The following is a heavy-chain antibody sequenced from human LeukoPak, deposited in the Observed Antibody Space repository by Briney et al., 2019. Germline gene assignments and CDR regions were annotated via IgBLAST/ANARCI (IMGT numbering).Heavy chain of an antibody. CDR3: ARERSYYYGSGSSFRNYYYYMDV. V-gene: IGHV4-39*07. J-gene: IGHJ6*03. D-gene: IGHD3-10*01. CDR1: GGSISSGSYY. CDR2: IYYSGST. Sequence: SETLSLTCTVSGGSISSGSYYWGWIRQPPGKGLEWIGSIYYSGSTYYKPSLKSRVTISVDTSKNQFSLKLSSVTAADTAVYYCARERSYYYGSGSSFRNYYYYMDVWGKGTTVTISS.